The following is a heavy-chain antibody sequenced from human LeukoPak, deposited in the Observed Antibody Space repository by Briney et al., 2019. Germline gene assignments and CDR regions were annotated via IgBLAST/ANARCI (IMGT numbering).Heavy chain of an antibody. D-gene: IGHD3-22*01. CDR3: TRAPSEIGGYYPEYFRH. V-gene: IGHV3-74*01. Sequence: GGSLRLSCAASGFTFSMYWMHWVRQAPGKGLVWVSRIKSDGSTNYADSVKGRFTISRDNAKDTVSLQMNSLRPEDTGVYYCTRAPSEIGGYYPEYFRHWGQGTLVTVSS. J-gene: IGHJ1*01. CDR1: GFTFSMYW. CDR2: IKSDGST.